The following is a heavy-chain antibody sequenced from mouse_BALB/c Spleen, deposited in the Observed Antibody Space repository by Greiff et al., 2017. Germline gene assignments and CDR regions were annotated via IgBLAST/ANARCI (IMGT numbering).Heavy chain of an antibody. V-gene: IGHV5-17*02. CDR2: ISSGSSTI. CDR1: GFTFSSFG. J-gene: IGHJ4*01. D-gene: IGHD1-2*01. Sequence: EVKLVESGGDLVKPGGSLKLSCAASGFTFSSFGMHWVRQAPEKGLEWVAYISSGSSTIYYADTVKGRFTISRDNPKNTLFLQMTSLRSEDTAMYYCAREVNSLLRLHAMDYWGQGTSVTVSS. CDR3: AREVNSLLRLHAMDY.